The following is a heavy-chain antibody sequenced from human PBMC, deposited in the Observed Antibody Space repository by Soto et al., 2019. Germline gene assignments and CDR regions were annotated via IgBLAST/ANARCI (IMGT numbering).Heavy chain of an antibody. Sequence: QVQLVESGGGVVQPGRSLRLSCAASGFTFTNYAMHWVRQAPGTGLEWVAAISYEGRNKYYADSVKGRFTISRDNPKNTLDLQMNGLGPEDTAVYYCVKDQILGYYGSGRGGLDIWGQGTKVTVSS. V-gene: IGHV3-30*18. J-gene: IGHJ3*02. CDR3: VKDQILGYYGSGRGGLDI. D-gene: IGHD3-10*01. CDR1: GFTFTNYA. CDR2: ISYEGRNK.